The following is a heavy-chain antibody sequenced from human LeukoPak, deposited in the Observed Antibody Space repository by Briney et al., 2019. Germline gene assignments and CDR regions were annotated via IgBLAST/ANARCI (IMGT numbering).Heavy chain of an antibody. D-gene: IGHD4-17*01. CDR2: IKSKTDGGTT. V-gene: IGHV3-15*01. CDR1: GFTFSNAW. J-gene: IGHJ3*02. CDR3: TTDSWALYTVKDAFDI. Sequence: GGSLRLSCAASGFTFSNAWMSWVRQAPGKGLEWVGRIKSKTDGGTTDYAAPVKGRFTISRDDSKNTLYLQMNTLKTEDTAVYYCTTDSWALYTVKDAFDIWGQGTMVTVSS.